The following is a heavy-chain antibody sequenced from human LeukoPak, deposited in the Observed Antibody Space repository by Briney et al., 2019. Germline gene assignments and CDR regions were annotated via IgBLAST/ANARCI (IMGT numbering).Heavy chain of an antibody. J-gene: IGHJ3*02. CDR1: GGSISSGGYY. D-gene: IGHD5-24*01. Sequence: PSQTLSLTCTVSGGSISSGGYYWSWIRQHPGKGLEWIGYIYYSGSTYYNPSLESRVTISVDTSKNEFSLKLTSVTAADTAVYYCARGRPSRREAFDIWGQGAMVTVSS. CDR3: ARGRPSRREAFDI. V-gene: IGHV4-31*03. CDR2: IYYSGST.